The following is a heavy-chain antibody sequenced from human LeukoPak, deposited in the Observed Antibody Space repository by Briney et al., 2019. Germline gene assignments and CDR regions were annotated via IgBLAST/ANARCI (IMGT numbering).Heavy chain of an antibody. Sequence: SETLSLTCTVSGGSISSYYWSWIRQPPGKGLEWIGYIYYSGSTNYNPSLKSRVTISVDTSKNQFSLKLSSVTAADTAVYYCARYYYGSGSYYSGYYYYYMDVWGKGTTVTISS. CDR2: IYYSGST. D-gene: IGHD3-10*01. CDR1: GGSISSYY. V-gene: IGHV4-59*12. CDR3: ARYYYGSGSYYSGYYYYYMDV. J-gene: IGHJ6*03.